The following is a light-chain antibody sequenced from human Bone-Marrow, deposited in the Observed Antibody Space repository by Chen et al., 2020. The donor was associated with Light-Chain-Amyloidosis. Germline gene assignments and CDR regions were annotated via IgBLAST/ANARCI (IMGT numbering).Light chain of an antibody. CDR2: DDS. V-gene: IGLV3-21*02. Sequence: SYVLTQPSSVSVAPAQTATLACGGNNIGSTSVHWYQQTPGQAPLLVVYDDSDRPSGIPARLSGSNSGNTATLTSSRVEAGDEADYYCQVWDRSSDRPVFGGGTKLTVL. CDR1: NIGSTS. J-gene: IGLJ3*02. CDR3: QVWDRSSDRPV.